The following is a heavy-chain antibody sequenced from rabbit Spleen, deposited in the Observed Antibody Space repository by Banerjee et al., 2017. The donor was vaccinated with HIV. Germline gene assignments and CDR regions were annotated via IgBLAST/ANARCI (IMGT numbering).Heavy chain of an antibody. CDR3: ARDTGSSFSSYGMDL. V-gene: IGHV1S40*01. Sequence: QSLEESGGGLVQPEGSLALTCKASGFSFSSSDYICWVRQAPGKGLQWIACINTYTGKPVYATWAKGRFTISKTSSTTVTLQMTSLTVADTATYFCARDTGSSFSSYGMDLWGPGTLVTVS. J-gene: IGHJ6*01. CDR2: INTYTGKP. CDR1: GFSFSSSDY. D-gene: IGHD8-1*01.